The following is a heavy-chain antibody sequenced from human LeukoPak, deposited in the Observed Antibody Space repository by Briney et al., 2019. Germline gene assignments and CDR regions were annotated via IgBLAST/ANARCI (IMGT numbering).Heavy chain of an antibody. CDR2: IGSSSSYI. Sequence: PGGSLRLSCAASGFTFSSYSMNWVRQAPGKGLEWVSSIGSSSSYIYYADSVKGRFTISRDNAKNSLYLQMNSLRAEDTAVYYCARKAVSPLGAFDIWGQGTMVTVSS. J-gene: IGHJ3*02. V-gene: IGHV3-21*01. CDR3: ARKAVSPLGAFDI. D-gene: IGHD2-15*01. CDR1: GFTFSSYS.